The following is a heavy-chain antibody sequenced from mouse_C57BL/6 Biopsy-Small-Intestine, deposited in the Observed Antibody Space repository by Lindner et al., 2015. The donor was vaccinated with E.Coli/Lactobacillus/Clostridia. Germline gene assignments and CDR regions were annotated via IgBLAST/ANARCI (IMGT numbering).Heavy chain of an antibody. V-gene: IGHV1-9*01. Sequence: VQLQESGTELMKPGASVKLSCKATGYTFTDYWIEWVKQRPGHGLEWIGEILPGSGDTNYNEKFKGKATFTADTSSNTAYMQLSSLTTEDSAIYYCARPDWDWCFDVWGTGTTVTVSS. D-gene: IGHD4-1*01. CDR2: ILPGSGDT. CDR3: ARPDWDWCFDV. J-gene: IGHJ1*03. CDR1: GYTFTDYW.